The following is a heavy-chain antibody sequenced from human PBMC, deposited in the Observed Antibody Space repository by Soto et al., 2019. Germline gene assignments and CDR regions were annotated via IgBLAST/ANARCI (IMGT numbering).Heavy chain of an antibody. CDR2: INPNSGGT. CDR1: GYTFTGYY. Sequence: ASVKVSCKASGYTFTGYYMHWVRQAPGQGLEWMGWINPNSGGTNYAQKFQGWVTMTRDTSISTAYMELSRLRSDDTAVYYCARLAYNSGGWGAFDIWGQGTMVT. CDR3: ARLAYNSGGWGAFDI. V-gene: IGHV1-2*04. D-gene: IGHD3-10*01. J-gene: IGHJ3*02.